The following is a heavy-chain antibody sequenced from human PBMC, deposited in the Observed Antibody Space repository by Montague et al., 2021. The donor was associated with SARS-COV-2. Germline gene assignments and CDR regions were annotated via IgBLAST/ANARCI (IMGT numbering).Heavy chain of an antibody. CDR2: INHSGST. Sequence: SETLSLTCVVYGGSFSGYYWSWIRQPPGKGLEWIGEINHSGSTNYNPSLKSRVTISVDTSKKQSSLRLNSVTAADTAVYYCARGGGYSYGALDYWGQGTLDTVSS. CDR1: GGSFSGYY. V-gene: IGHV4-34*01. J-gene: IGHJ4*02. D-gene: IGHD5-18*01. CDR3: ARGGGYSYGALDY.